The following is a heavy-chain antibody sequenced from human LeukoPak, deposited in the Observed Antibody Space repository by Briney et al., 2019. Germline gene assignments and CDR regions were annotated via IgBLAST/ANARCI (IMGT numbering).Heavy chain of an antibody. Sequence: PGGSLRLSCAASGFTFSSYGMHWVRQAPGKGLEWVAVIWYDGSNKYYADSVKGRFTISRDNAKNSLYLQMNSLRAEDTAVYYCARDTGMAPYAFDIWGQGTMVTVSS. J-gene: IGHJ3*02. V-gene: IGHV3-33*01. CDR2: IWYDGSNK. CDR1: GFTFSSYG. CDR3: ARDTGMAPYAFDI. D-gene: IGHD2-8*02.